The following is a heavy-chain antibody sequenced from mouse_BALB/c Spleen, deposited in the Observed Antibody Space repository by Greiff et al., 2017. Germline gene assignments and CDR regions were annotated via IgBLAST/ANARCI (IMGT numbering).Heavy chain of an antibody. CDR3: ARGITTVVAEDSWFAY. Sequence: VQLQQSGAELMKPGASVKISCKATGYTFSSYWIEWVKQRPGHGLEWIGEILPGSGSTNYNEKFKGKATFTADTSSNTAYMQLSSLTSEDSAVYYCARGITTVVAEDSWFAYWGQGTLVTVSA. CDR1: GYTFSSYW. V-gene: IGHV1-9*01. CDR2: ILPGSGST. D-gene: IGHD1-1*01. J-gene: IGHJ3*01.